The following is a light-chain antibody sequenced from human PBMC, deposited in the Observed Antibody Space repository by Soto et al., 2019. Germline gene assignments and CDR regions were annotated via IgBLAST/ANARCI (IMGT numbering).Light chain of an antibody. Sequence: QSALTQPPSASGSPGQSLTISFTGTSSDFGFYYYVFWYQQHAGKAPKLMIDDVNKRPSGVPDRFSGSKSGNTASLTVSGLQAEDEADYYCSSYAGSDIFVFGGGTKLTVL. CDR3: SSYAGSDIFV. CDR1: SSDFGFYYY. J-gene: IGLJ2*01. CDR2: DVN. V-gene: IGLV2-8*01.